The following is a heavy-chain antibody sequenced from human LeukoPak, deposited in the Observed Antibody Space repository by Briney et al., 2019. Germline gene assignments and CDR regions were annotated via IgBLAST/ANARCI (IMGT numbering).Heavy chain of an antibody. V-gene: IGHV4-59*01. D-gene: IGHD5-24*01. CDR1: GGSISRYF. J-gene: IGHJ4*02. Sequence: PSGTLSPTCTAPGGSISRYFWSWIRQPPGKGLWWIGYIYYSGSTNYNPSLKSRVTISVDTSKNQFSLKLSSVTAADTAVYYCARGGDGYPFDYWGQGTLVTVSS. CDR2: IYYSGST. CDR3: ARGGDGYPFDY.